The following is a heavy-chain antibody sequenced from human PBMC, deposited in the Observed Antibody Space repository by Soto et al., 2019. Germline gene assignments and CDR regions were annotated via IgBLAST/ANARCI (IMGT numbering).Heavy chain of an antibody. V-gene: IGHV4-59*01. CDR1: GGSISSYY. CDR2: IYYSGGT. D-gene: IGHD4-17*01. J-gene: IGHJ4*02. CDR3: ARVYGDYLDY. Sequence: QVQLQESGPGLVKPSETLSLTCTVSGGSISSYYCSWIRQPPGKGLEWIGDIYYSGGTNYNPSRKIRVTISVDTSKNQFSLKLSSVTAADTAVYYCARVYGDYLDYWGQGTLVTVSS.